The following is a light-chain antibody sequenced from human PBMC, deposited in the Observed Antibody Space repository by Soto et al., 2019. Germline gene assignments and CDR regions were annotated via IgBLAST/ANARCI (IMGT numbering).Light chain of an antibody. CDR1: SSNVGSHT. CDR3: AAWDDSLNGV. CDR2: DNN. J-gene: IGLJ2*01. V-gene: IGLV1-44*01. Sequence: QSVLTQPPSASGTPGQRVTISCSGSSSNVGSHTVNWYQQFPGTAPKLLIYDNNRRPSGVPDRFSGSKSATSASLAISGLQSDDEADYYCAAWDDSLNGVFGGGTKLTVL.